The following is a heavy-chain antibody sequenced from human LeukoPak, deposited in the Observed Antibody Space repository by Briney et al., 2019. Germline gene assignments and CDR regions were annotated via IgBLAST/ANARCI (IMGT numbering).Heavy chain of an antibody. CDR2: ISGGGRST. J-gene: IGHJ4*02. CDR3: ARERYFDY. V-gene: IGHV3-23*01. CDR1: GFTFSTCA. Sequence: GGSLRLSCAASGFTFSTCAMSWVRQAPGKGLEWVSTISGGGRSTDYADSVKGLFTISRDNSKNTLYLQMKSLRAEDTAVYYCARERYFDYWGQGTLVTVTS.